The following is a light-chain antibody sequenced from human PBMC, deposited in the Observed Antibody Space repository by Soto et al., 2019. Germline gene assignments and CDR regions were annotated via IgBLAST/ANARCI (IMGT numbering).Light chain of an antibody. Sequence: QSALTQPASVSGSPGQSITISCTGTSSDVGGYNYVSWYQQHPGKAPKLMIYDVSNRPSGVSNRFSGSKSGNTASLTISGVQAEDEADYYCSSYTSSSTLGVFGTGTKFTVL. V-gene: IGLV2-14*01. CDR1: SSDVGGYNY. J-gene: IGLJ1*01. CDR2: DVS. CDR3: SSYTSSSTLGV.